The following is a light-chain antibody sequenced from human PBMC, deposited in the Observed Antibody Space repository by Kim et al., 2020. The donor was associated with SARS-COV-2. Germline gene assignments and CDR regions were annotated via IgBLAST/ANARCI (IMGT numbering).Light chain of an antibody. CDR2: TTS. CDR1: QNIATY. CDR3: QQTYRVLYT. Sequence: SSSVGDRVSIDCRVRQNIATYVICYPHTPGKAPNLLIYTTSMLQSGVTSRLSGSGSGTDFTVTISSLQPEDFAIYFCQQTYRVLYTFGPGTKLEI. V-gene: IGKV1-39*01. J-gene: IGKJ2*01.